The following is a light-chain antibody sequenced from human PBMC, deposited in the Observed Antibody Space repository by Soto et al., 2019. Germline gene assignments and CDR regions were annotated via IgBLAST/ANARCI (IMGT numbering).Light chain of an antibody. Sequence: DIQMTQSPSSLSASVGDRVTITCQASQDIDNNLNWYQQRSGKAPKVLIYDASHLKGGVPSRFSGSGSGTDFTFTISSLQPEDIATYYCQQYDDFPYTFGQGTKLEI. CDR3: QQYDDFPYT. CDR2: DAS. CDR1: QDIDNN. V-gene: IGKV1-33*01. J-gene: IGKJ2*01.